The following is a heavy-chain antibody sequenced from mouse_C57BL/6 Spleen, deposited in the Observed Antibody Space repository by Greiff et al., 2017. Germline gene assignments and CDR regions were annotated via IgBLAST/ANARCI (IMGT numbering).Heavy chain of an antibody. CDR2: IDPSESET. V-gene: IGHV1-52*01. J-gene: IGHJ2*01. D-gene: IGHD1-1*01. Sequence: QVQLKQPGAELVRPGSSVKLSCKASGYTFTSYWMHWVKQRPIQGLEWIGNIDPSESETHYNQKFKDKATLTVDKSSSTAYMQLSSLTSEDSAVYYCARGYHGMGYWGQGTTLTVSS. CDR1: GYTFTSYW. CDR3: ARGYHGMGY.